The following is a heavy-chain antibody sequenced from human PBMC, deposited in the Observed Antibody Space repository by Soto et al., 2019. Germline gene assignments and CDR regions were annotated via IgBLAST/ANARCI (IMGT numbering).Heavy chain of an antibody. D-gene: IGHD1-1*01. CDR1: GYIFTTFG. V-gene: IGHV1-18*01. J-gene: IGHJ4*02. CDR2: ISGYNGNR. Sequence: QVQLVQSGAEVRKPGASVKVSCKASGYIFTTFGIVWVRQAPGQGLEWMGWISGYNGNRNFAQNVRDRVTMTTDTSTNTAHMELRSLRSDDTAVYYCARDGGTGLDYWGQGTLSTVSS. CDR3: ARDGGTGLDY.